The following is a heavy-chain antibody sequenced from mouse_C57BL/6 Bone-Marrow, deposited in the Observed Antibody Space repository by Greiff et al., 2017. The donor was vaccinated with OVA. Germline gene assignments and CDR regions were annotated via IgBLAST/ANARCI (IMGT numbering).Heavy chain of an antibody. V-gene: IGHV5-16*01. CDR3: AREGYYGLYGMDY. CDR2: INYDGSST. D-gene: IGHD1-1*01. J-gene: IGHJ4*01. CDR1: GFTFRDYY. Sequence: EVKLMESEGGLVQPGSSMKLSCTASGFTFRDYYMAWVRQVPEKGLEWVANINYDGSSTYYLDSLKSRFIISRDNAKNMLYLQRSSLKDEDTATYYCAREGYYGLYGMDYGGQGTSVTVSS.